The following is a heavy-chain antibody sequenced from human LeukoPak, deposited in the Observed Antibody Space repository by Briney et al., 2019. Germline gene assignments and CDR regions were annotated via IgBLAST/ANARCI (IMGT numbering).Heavy chain of an antibody. CDR3: ARARRRRLDL. CDR1: GGSFSGYY. Sequence: SETLSLTCAVYGGSFSGYYWSWIRQPPGKGLEWIGEINHSGSTNYNPSLKSRVTISVDTSKNQFSLKLSSVTAADTAVYYCARARRRRLDLWGRATLAIVSS. V-gene: IGHV4-34*01. CDR2: INHSGST. J-gene: IGHJ2*01.